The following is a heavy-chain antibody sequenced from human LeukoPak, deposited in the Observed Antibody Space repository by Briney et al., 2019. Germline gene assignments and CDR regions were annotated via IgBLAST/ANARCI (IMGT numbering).Heavy chain of an antibody. D-gene: IGHD3-22*01. Sequence: PSETLSLTCAVYGGSFSGYYWSWIRQPPGKGLEWIGVINHSGSTNYNPSLKSRVTISVDTSKNQFSLKLSSVTAADTAVYYCARARRLLLAVLDYWGQGTLVTVSS. J-gene: IGHJ4*02. CDR1: GGSFSGYY. CDR3: ARARRLLLAVLDY. CDR2: INHSGST. V-gene: IGHV4-34*01.